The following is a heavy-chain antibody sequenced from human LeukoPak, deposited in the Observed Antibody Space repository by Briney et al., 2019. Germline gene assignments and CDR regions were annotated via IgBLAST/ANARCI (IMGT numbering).Heavy chain of an antibody. CDR3: AKNQSTCYDFWSGSYGFDY. Sequence: GGSLRLSCAAPGFTFSSYGMHWVRQAPGKGLEWVAFIRYDGSNKYYADSVKGRFTISRDNSKNTLYLQMNSLRAEDTAVYYCAKNQSTCYDFWSGSYGFDYWGQGTLVTVSS. CDR1: GFTFSSYG. J-gene: IGHJ4*02. V-gene: IGHV3-30*02. CDR2: IRYDGSNK. D-gene: IGHD3-3*01.